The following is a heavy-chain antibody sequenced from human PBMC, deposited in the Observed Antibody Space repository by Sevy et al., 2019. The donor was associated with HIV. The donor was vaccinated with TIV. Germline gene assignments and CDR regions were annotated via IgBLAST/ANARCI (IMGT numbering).Heavy chain of an antibody. Sequence: GGSLRLSCAASGFTFSSYAMHWVRQAPGKGLEWVAVLSYDGSNKYYADSVKGRFTISRDNSKNTLYLQMNSLRAEDTAVYYCARDEGYAFDYWGQGTLVTVSS. CDR3: ARDEGYAFDY. D-gene: IGHD2-2*01. CDR1: GFTFSSYA. V-gene: IGHV3-30-3*01. J-gene: IGHJ4*02. CDR2: LSYDGSNK.